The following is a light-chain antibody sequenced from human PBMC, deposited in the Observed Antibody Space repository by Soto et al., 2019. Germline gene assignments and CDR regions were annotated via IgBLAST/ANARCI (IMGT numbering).Light chain of an antibody. CDR3: QQYGRS. Sequence: EIVLTQSPGTLSLSPGERATLSCRASQSVSSSYLAWYQQKPGQAPRLLIYDASSRATGIPDRFSGSGSGKDFTFTISRLEPEDFAVYYCQQYGRSFGPGTKVDIK. CDR2: DAS. V-gene: IGKV3-20*01. J-gene: IGKJ3*01. CDR1: QSVSSSY.